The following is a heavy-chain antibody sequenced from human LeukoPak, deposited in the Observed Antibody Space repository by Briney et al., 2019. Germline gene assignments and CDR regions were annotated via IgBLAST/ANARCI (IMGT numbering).Heavy chain of an antibody. J-gene: IGHJ6*03. D-gene: IGHD2-2*01. CDR2: IYHSGST. CDR3: ARNTIVVVPAARYYYYYYMDV. Sequence: SGTLSLTCAVSGGSISSSNWWSWVRPPPGKGLEWIGEIYHSGSTNYNPSLKSRVTISVDKSKNQFSLKLSSVTAADTAVYYCARNTIVVVPAARYYYYYYMDVWGKGTTVTVSS. V-gene: IGHV4-4*02. CDR1: GGSISSSNW.